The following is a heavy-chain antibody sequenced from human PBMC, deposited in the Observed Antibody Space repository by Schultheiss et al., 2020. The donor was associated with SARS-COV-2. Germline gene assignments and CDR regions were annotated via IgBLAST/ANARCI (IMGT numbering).Heavy chain of an antibody. D-gene: IGHD3-3*01. V-gene: IGHV1-2*02. J-gene: IGHJ6*02. CDR3: ARDARFLEWLSVYYYGMDV. Sequence: ASVKVSCKASGYTFTGYYMHWVRQAPGQGLEWMGWINPNSGGTNYAQKFQGRVTMTRDTSTSTVYMELSSLRSEDTAVYYCARDARFLEWLSVYYYGMDVWGQGTTVTVSS. CDR1: GYTFTGYY. CDR2: INPNSGGT.